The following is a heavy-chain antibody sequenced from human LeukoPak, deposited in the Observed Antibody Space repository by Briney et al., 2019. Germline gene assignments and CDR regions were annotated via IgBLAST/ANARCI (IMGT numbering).Heavy chain of an antibody. CDR2: INPNSGGT. CDR3: ASPSLAVAGTGGDY. V-gene: IGHV1-2*02. J-gene: IGHJ4*02. D-gene: IGHD6-19*01. CDR1: GYTFTSYY. Sequence: ASVKVSCKASGYTFTSYYMHWVRQAPGQGLEWMGWINPNSGGTNYAQKFQGRVTMTRDTSISTAYMELSRLRSDDTAVYYCASPSLAVAGTGGDYWGQGTLVTVSS.